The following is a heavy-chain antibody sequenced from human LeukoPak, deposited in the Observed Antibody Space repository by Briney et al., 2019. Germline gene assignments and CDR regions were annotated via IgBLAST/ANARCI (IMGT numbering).Heavy chain of an antibody. Sequence: GGSLRLSCAASGFTFSNAWMSWVRQAPGKGLEWVGRIKSKTDGGTTDYAAPVKGRFTISRDDSKNTLYLQMNSLKTEDTAVYYCTTNTYDYVWGSYRYPQNWFDPWGQGTLVTVSS. CDR3: TTNTYDYVWGSYRYPQNWFDP. CDR1: GFTFSNAW. J-gene: IGHJ5*02. V-gene: IGHV3-15*01. D-gene: IGHD3-16*02. CDR2: IKSKTDGGTT.